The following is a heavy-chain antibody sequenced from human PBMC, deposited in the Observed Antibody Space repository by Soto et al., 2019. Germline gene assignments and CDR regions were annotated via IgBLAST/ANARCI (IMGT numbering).Heavy chain of an antibody. J-gene: IGHJ6*02. CDR1: GYPFTTYY. Sequence: SVKVSCKVSGYPFTTYYIHWVRQAPGQGLEWMGGIIPIFGTANYAQKFQGRVTITADESTSTAYMELSSLRSEDTAVYYCARASSSWYGGDYYYYYGMDVWGQGTTVTVSS. CDR2: IIPIFGTA. V-gene: IGHV1-69*13. CDR3: ARASSSWYGGDYYYYYGMDV. D-gene: IGHD6-13*01.